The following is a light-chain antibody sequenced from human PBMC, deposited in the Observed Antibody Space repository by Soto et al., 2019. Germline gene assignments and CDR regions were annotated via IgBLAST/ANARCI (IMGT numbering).Light chain of an antibody. Sequence: QSALTQPASXXXXXXXXXXXXCTGTSSDVGSYNLVSWYQQHPGKAPKLMIYEGSKRPSGVSNRFSGSKSGNTASLTISGLQAEDEADYYCCSYAGSSTSVVFGGGTKLTVL. J-gene: IGLJ2*01. CDR3: CSYAGSSTSVV. CDR1: SSDVGSYNL. V-gene: IGLV2-23*01. CDR2: EGS.